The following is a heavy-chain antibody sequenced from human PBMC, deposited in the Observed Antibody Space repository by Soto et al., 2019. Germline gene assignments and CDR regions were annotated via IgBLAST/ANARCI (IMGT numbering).Heavy chain of an antibody. CDR2: ISGSGGST. Sequence: PGGSLRLSCAASGFTFSSYAMSWVRQAPGKGLEWVSAISGSGGSTYYADSVKGRFTISRDNSKNTLYLQMHSLRAEDTAVYYCAKEGLSIAAHLSWFGPWGQGTLVTVSS. V-gene: IGHV3-23*01. CDR3: AKEGLSIAAHLSWFGP. J-gene: IGHJ5*02. D-gene: IGHD6-6*01. CDR1: GFTFSSYA.